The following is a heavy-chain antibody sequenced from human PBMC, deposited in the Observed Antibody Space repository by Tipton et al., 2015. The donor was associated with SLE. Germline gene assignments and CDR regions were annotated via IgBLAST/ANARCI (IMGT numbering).Heavy chain of an antibody. V-gene: IGHV4-38-2*02. CDR1: GYSISSGYY. CDR2: INHSGST. Sequence: TLSLTCTVSGYSISSGYYWGWIRQPPGKGLEWIGEINHSGSTNYNPSLKSRVTISVDTSKNQFSLKLSSVTAADTAVYYCARGVQLSPRAFDIWGQGTMVTVSS. D-gene: IGHD2-2*01. J-gene: IGHJ3*02. CDR3: ARGVQLSPRAFDI.